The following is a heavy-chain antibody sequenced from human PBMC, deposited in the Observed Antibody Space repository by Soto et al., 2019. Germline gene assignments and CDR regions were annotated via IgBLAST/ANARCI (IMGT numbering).Heavy chain of an antibody. CDR2: ITSSGSTT. J-gene: IGHJ4*02. Sequence: GALRLSCAASGFTFSDYYMSWIRQAPGKGLEWVSSITSSGSTTYYTDSVKGRFTISRDNAKNSLYLQMNSLRAEDTAVYYCARERYSYGPYYFDYWGQGTLVTVSS. D-gene: IGHD5-18*01. V-gene: IGHV3-11*01. CDR1: GFTFSDYY. CDR3: ARERYSYGPYYFDY.